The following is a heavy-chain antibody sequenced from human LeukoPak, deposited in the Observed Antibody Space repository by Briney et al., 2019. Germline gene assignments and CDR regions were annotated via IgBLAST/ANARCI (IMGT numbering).Heavy chain of an antibody. J-gene: IGHJ3*01. D-gene: IGHD2-8*01. Sequence: GGSLRLSCAASGFTFSSYWMHWVRQAPGKGLVWVSRINTDGSSTSYADSVKGRFTVSRDNAKSSLYLQMNSLRPEDTAVYYCTCDLDRSNGLWGQGTMVTVSS. CDR3: TCDLDRSNGL. CDR1: GFTFSSYW. CDR2: INTDGSST. V-gene: IGHV3-74*01.